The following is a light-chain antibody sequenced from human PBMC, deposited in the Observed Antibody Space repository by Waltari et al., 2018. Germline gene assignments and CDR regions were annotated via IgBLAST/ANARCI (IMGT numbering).Light chain of an antibody. V-gene: IGLV2-8*01. CDR3: SSYAGNNNLV. J-gene: IGLJ2*01. CDR2: EVT. CDR1: SSDVGDY. Sequence: QSALTQPPSASGSPGQSVAISCTGTSSDVGDYVSWYQQHPGKAPKLMISEVTKRPSGVPDRFSGSKSGSTASLTVSGLQAEYEADYYCSSYAGNNNLVFGGGTKLTVL.